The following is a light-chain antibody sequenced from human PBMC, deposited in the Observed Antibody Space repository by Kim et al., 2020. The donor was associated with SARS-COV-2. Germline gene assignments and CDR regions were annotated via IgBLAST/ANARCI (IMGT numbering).Light chain of an antibody. Sequence: GKTVTISCTRSSGSIDEHYVQWYQQRPGGVPTTVIYEDDQRPSGVSDRFSGSIDNSSNSASLTISGLRTEDEADYYCQSYNRDNVIFGGGTQLTVL. CDR2: EDD. V-gene: IGLV6-57*03. CDR3: QSYNRDNVI. J-gene: IGLJ2*01. CDR1: SGSIDEHY.